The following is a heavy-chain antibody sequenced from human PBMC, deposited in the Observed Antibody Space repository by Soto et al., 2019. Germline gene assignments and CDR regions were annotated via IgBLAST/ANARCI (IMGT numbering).Heavy chain of an antibody. V-gene: IGHV3-30-3*01. D-gene: IGHD6-13*01. CDR3: ARGFGSSWYRGFDY. Sequence: PLRLSCSASLFTFSSYGVHWVLQTPCKVLEWVAMTPYDGSSTYYAGSVKGRFTISRDNSKNTLFLQMNSLRAEDTAVYYCARGFGSSWYRGFDYWGRGTLVTVSS. J-gene: IGHJ4*02. CDR2: TPYDGSST. CDR1: LFTFSSYG.